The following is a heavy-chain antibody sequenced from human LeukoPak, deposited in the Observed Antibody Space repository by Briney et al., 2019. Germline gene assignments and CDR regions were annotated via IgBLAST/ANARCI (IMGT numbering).Heavy chain of an antibody. J-gene: IGHJ6*02. Sequence: ASVKVSCKASGYTFTSYGISWVRQAPGQGLEWMGWISAYNGNTNYAQKLQGRVTMTTDTSTSTAYMELRSLRSDDTAVYYRARDAYWGAGTGPYYYGMDVWGQGTTVTVSS. CDR1: GYTFTSYG. V-gene: IGHV1-18*01. CDR2: ISAYNGNT. CDR3: ARDAYWGAGTGPYYYGMDV. D-gene: IGHD6-13*01.